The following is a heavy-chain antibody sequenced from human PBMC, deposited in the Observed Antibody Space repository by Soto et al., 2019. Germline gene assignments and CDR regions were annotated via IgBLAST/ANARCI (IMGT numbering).Heavy chain of an antibody. CDR1: GFTFSSYS. D-gene: IGHD1-1*01. CDR2: ISSSSSYI. CDR3: ARDIPSYNWNDGHYGMDV. J-gene: IGHJ6*02. Sequence: PGGSLRLSCAASGFTFSSYSMNWVRQAPGKGLEWVSSISSSSSYIYYADSVKGRFTISRDNAKNSLYLQMNSLRAEDTAVYYCARDIPSYNWNDGHYGMDVWGQGTTVTVSS. V-gene: IGHV3-21*01.